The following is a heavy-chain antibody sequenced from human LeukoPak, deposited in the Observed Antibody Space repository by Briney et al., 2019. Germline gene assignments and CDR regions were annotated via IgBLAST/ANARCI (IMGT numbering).Heavy chain of an antibody. D-gene: IGHD6-13*01. J-gene: IGHJ3*02. CDR2: IIPIFGTA. V-gene: IGHV1-69*13. CDR1: GGTFSSYA. CDR3: ARDLSGAAAVTGAFDI. Sequence: SVKVSCKASGGTFSSYAISWVRQAPGQGLEWMGGIIPIFGTANYAQKFQGRVTITADESTSTAYMELSSLRSEDTAVYYCARDLSGAAAVTGAFDIWGQGTMVTVSS.